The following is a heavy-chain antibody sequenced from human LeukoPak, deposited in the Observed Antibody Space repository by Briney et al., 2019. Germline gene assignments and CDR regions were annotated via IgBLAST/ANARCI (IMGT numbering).Heavy chain of an antibody. CDR3: AREFRSDSH. CDR2: MKPNSGHT. CDR1: GYTFPTYY. V-gene: IGHV1-8*02. J-gene: IGHJ4*02. Sequence: ASVKGSCQGSGYTFPTYYINWGRQATGQGLEWLGYMKPNSGHTGYAQKFQGRVTMTRNTSISTAYMELSSLRSEDTAMYYCAREFRSDSHWGQGTLVTVAS.